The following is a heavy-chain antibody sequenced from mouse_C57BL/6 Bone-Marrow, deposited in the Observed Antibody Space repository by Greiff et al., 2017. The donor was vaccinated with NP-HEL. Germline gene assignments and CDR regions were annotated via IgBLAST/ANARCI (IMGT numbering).Heavy chain of an antibody. V-gene: IGHV1-81*01. CDR2: IYPRRGNT. Sequence: VQLQQSGAELARPGASVKLSCKASGYTFTSYGISWVKQRTGQGLEWIGEIYPRRGNTSYNEKFKGKATLTAAKSSSTAYMELRSLTSEDSAVYFCARDYYGSSLAMDYWGQGTSVTVSS. CDR1: GYTFTSYG. J-gene: IGHJ4*01. D-gene: IGHD1-1*01. CDR3: ARDYYGSSLAMDY.